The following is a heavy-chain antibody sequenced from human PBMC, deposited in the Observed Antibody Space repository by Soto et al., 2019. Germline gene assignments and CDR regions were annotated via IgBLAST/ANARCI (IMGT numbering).Heavy chain of an antibody. Sequence: SETLSLTCTVSGGSISSSNYYWGWIRQPPGKGLEWIGAIYNSGSTYSNPSLKSRVTISVDTSKNQFSLKLSSVTATDTAVYYCARHVRGYCSSISCHVDYWGQGTLVTVSS. D-gene: IGHD2-2*03. J-gene: IGHJ4*02. CDR3: ARHVRGYCSSISCHVDY. CDR2: IYNSGST. V-gene: IGHV4-39*01. CDR1: GGSISSSNYY.